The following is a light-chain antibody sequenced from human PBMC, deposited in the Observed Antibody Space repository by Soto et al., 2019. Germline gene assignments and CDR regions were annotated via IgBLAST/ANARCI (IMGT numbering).Light chain of an antibody. CDR1: QSVSSN. Sequence: EIVLTQSPGTLSVSPGERATLSCRASQSVSSNLAWYQQKPGQAPRLLIYGASTRATDIPARFSGSGSGTDFTLTISRLEPEDFAVYYCQQYGSSGTFGQGTKVDI. V-gene: IGKV3-20*01. CDR3: QQYGSSGT. J-gene: IGKJ1*01. CDR2: GAS.